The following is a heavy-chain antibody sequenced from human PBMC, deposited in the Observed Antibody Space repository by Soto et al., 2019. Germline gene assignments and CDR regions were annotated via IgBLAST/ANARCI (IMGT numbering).Heavy chain of an antibody. CDR2: IIPMFGSP. J-gene: IGHJ4*03. Sequence: QVQLLQSGGEVKKAGSSVKVSCKASGGILTTNAISWVRQAPGQGLEWMGAIIPMFGSPNYAQKFQGRLTITAKNPPNSRYTESTSLTSSDNAVYIWARGGVVDGIYSAMEAGAQGT. D-gene: IGHD6-19*01. CDR3: ARGGVVDGIYSAMEA. V-gene: IGHV1-69*06. CDR1: GGILTTNA.